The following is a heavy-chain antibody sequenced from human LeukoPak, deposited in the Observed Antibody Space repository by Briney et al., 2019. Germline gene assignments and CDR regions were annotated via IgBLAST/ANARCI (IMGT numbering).Heavy chain of an antibody. CDR1: GFTFSSYG. Sequence: GGSLRLSCAASGFTFSSYGMHWVRQAPGKGLEWVAFIRYDGSNKYYADSVKGRFTISRDNSKNTLYLQMNSLGAEDTAVYYCAKVKSTSPTMYYFDYWGQGTLVTVSS. CDR3: AKVKSTSPTMYYFDY. CDR2: IRYDGSNK. J-gene: IGHJ4*02. V-gene: IGHV3-30*02. D-gene: IGHD2-2*01.